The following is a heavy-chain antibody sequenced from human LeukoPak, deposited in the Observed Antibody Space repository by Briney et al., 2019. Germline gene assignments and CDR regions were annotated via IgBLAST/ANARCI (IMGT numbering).Heavy chain of an antibody. CDR2: IYHSGST. V-gene: IGHV4-38-2*02. Sequence: SETLSLTCTVSGYSISSGYYWGWIRQPPGKGLEWIGSIYHSGSTYYNPSLKSRVTISVDTSKNQFSLKLSSVTAADPAVYYCARDYSSSSPSSSYYYYYYMDVWGKGTTVTVSS. CDR1: GYSISSGYY. CDR3: ARDYSSSSPSSSYYYYYYMDV. J-gene: IGHJ6*03. D-gene: IGHD6-6*01.